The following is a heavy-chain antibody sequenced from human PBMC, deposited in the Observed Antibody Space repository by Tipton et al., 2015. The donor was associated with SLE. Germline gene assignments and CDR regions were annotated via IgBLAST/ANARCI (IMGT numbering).Heavy chain of an antibody. J-gene: IGHJ6*02. CDR1: GFTFSTSA. Sequence: QSGPEVKKPGTSVKVSCKASGFTFSTSAVYWVRQARGQRLEWIGWIVVGSGLTTYAQKFQERVTISSDMSTTTVFLELSSLGSEDTAMYYCAATVTALSGAVYYGMDVWGHGTTVTVSS. CDR2: IVVGSGLT. D-gene: IGHD2-8*02. CDR3: AATVTALSGAVYYGMDV. V-gene: IGHV1-58*01.